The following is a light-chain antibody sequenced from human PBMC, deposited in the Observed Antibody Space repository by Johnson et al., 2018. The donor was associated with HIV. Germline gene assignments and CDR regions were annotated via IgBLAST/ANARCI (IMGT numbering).Light chain of an antibody. CDR1: SYDVRNNY. V-gene: IGLV1-51*01. J-gene: IGLJ1*01. Sequence: QSVLTQSPSVSAAPGQKVTISCSGNSYDVRNNYVSCHQQFPGTAPKFLFYDNNKRPSGIPDRFSGSKSGTSATLGITGLQTGDEADYYCGTWDNSLSTGGVFGTGTKVTVL. CDR3: GTWDNSLSTGGV. CDR2: DNN.